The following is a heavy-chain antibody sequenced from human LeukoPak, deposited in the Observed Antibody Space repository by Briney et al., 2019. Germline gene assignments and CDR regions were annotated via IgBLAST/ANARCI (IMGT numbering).Heavy chain of an antibody. CDR2: IYYSGST. D-gene: IGHD2/OR15-2a*01. J-gene: IGHJ6*03. CDR1: GGSISTYY. CDR3: DANNPPPPHKSGPPIQVHPPKTRFSRNLASAPAEHRAVFSVPSPPPWDTLRGRVRGV. V-gene: IGHV4-59*08. Sequence: SETLSLTCTVSGGSISTYYWSWIRQPPGKGLEWIGYIYYSGSTNYSPSLKSRVTISVDTSKNQFSLKLNSVTAADTAVYYSDANNPPPPHKSGPPIQVHPPKTRFSRNLASAPAEHRAVFSVPSPPPWDTLRGRVRGVGGKGTKLTFPS.